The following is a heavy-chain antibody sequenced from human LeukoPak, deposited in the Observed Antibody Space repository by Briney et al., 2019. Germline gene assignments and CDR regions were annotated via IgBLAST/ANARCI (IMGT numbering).Heavy chain of an antibody. Sequence: GGSLKLSCAASGFIVSSNYMSWVRQAPGKGLEWVSVIYSGGGTYYADSVKGRFTIPRDTSKNTLYLQMNSLRAEDTAVYYCAGRLGYCSGGSCPYSDHWGQGTLVTVSS. J-gene: IGHJ4*02. CDR3: AGRLGYCSGGSCPYSDH. CDR1: GFIVSSNY. V-gene: IGHV3-53*01. CDR2: IYSGGGT. D-gene: IGHD2-15*01.